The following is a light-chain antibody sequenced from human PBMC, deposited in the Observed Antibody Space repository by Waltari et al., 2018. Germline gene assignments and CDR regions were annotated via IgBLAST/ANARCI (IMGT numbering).Light chain of an antibody. Sequence: DIVMTQSPLSLPVTPGEPASISCRSSQSLVHGNGYNYLDWYLQKPGQSPQLLIYLGFNRASGVPDRFSGSGSGTDFTLKSSRVEAEDVGVYYCMQALQTPTFGQGTKVEIK. V-gene: IGKV2-28*01. J-gene: IGKJ1*01. CDR3: MQALQTPT. CDR2: LGF. CDR1: QSLVHGNGYNY.